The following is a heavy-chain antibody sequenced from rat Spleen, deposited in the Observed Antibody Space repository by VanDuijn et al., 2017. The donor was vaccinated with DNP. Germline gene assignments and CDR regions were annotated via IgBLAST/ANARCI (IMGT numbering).Heavy chain of an antibody. CDR1: GFTFSDYG. D-gene: IGHD1-9*01. Sequence: EVQLVESGGGLVQPGRSMKLSCAVSGFTFSDYGMYWIRQAPTKGLEWVASISPSDVNTYYRNSVKGRFTISRDGAKSTLFLQMDSLRSEDTATYYCATSTGISLYAMDAWGQGTSVTVSS. CDR3: ATSTGISLYAMDA. V-gene: IGHV5-19*01. J-gene: IGHJ4*01. CDR2: ISPSDVNT.